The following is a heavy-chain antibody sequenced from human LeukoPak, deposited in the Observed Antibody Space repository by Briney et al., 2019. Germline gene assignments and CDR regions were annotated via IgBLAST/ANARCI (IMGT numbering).Heavy chain of an antibody. Sequence: GGSLRLSCTASGFNFSSYEMNWVRQAPGKGLEWLSYISSSGRTIHYAVSVKGRFTISRDNAKNSLSLQMNSLRAEDTAVYYCARKGSGSYYKPFDYWGQGTLVTVSS. CDR3: ARKGSGSYYKPFDY. J-gene: IGHJ4*02. CDR1: GFNFSSYE. D-gene: IGHD3-10*01. V-gene: IGHV3-48*03. CDR2: ISSSGRTI.